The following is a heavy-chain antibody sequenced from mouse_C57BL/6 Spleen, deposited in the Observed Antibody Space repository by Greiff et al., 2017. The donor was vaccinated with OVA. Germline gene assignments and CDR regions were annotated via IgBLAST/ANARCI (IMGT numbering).Heavy chain of an antibody. Sequence: VQLKQSVSELVRPGASVKLSCTASGFNIKNTYMHWVKQRPEQGLEWIGRIDPANGNTKYAPKFQGKATITADTSSNTAYLQLSSLTSEDTAIYYCARWPEYGGNGYYVGAMYYWGQGTSVTVSS. V-gene: IGHV14-3*01. D-gene: IGHD2-3*01. J-gene: IGHJ4*01. CDR2: IDPANGNT. CDR1: GFNIKNTY. CDR3: ARWPEYGGNGYYVGAMYY.